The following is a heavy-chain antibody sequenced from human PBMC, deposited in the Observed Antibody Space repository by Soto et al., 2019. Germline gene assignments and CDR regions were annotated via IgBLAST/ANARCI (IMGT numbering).Heavy chain of an antibody. J-gene: IGHJ3*02. V-gene: IGHV4-59*01. CDR1: GGSISSYY. Sequence: SLPLCVTWTVVGGSISSYYWSWIRQPPGKGLEWIGYIYYSGSTNYNPSLKSRVTISVDTSKNQFSLKLSSVTAADTAVYYCARADHHDAFDIWGQGTMVTVSS. CDR3: ARADHHDAFDI. CDR2: IYYSGST.